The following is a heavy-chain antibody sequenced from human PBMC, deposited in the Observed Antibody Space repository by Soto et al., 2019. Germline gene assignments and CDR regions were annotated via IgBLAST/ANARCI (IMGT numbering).Heavy chain of an antibody. Sequence: GSLRLSCAASGFTFSNAWMSWVRQAPGKGLEWVGRIKSKTDGGTTDYAAPVKGRFTISRDDSKNTLYLQMNSLKTEDTAVYYCTTDQLCFAYFDYWGQGTLVSVYS. CDR2: IKSKTDGGTT. J-gene: IGHJ4*02. V-gene: IGHV3-15*01. CDR3: TTDQLCFAYFDY. D-gene: IGHD2-2*01. CDR1: GFTFSNAW.